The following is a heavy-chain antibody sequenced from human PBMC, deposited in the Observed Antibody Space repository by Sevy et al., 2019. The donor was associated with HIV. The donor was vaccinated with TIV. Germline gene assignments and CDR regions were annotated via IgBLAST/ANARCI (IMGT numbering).Heavy chain of an antibody. CDR2: ISGSGGST. CDR3: AKEYYYDSSGSVGAFDI. D-gene: IGHD3-22*01. J-gene: IGHJ3*02. V-gene: IGHV3-23*01. CDR1: GFTFSSYA. Sequence: GGSLRLSCAASGFTFSSYAMSWVRQAPGKGLEWVSAISGSGGSTYYAASVKGRFTISRDNSKNTLYLQMNSLRAEDTAVYYCAKEYYYDSSGSVGAFDIWGQGTMVTVSS.